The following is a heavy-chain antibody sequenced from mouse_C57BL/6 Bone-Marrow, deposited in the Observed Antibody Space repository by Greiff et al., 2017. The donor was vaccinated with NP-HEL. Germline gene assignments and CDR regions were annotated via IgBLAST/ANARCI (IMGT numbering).Heavy chain of an antibody. V-gene: IGHV1-11*01. Sequence: VQLQQPGAELASPGASVTLSCKASGYTFTDHIMNWVKKRPGQGLEWIGRIYPVGGETNYNQKFMGKATFSVDRSSSTVYMVLNSLTSEDPAVYYCGRAPVVARYSMDYWGQGTSVTVSA. J-gene: IGHJ4*01. D-gene: IGHD1-1*01. CDR1: GYTFTDHI. CDR2: IYPVGGET. CDR3: GRAPVVARYSMDY.